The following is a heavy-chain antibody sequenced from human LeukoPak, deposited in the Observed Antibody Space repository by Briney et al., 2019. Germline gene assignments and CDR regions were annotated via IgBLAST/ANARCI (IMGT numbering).Heavy chain of an antibody. CDR1: GGSISSGGYY. V-gene: IGHV4-31*03. CDR3: ARDPYDFWSGYPRGWFDP. D-gene: IGHD3-3*01. CDR2: IYYSGST. Sequence: SETLSLTCTVSGGSISSGGYYWSWIRQHPGKDLEWIGYIYYSGSTYYNPSLKSRVTISVDTSKNQFSLKLSSVTAADTAVYYCARDPYDFWSGYPRGWFDPWGQGTLVTVSS. J-gene: IGHJ5*02.